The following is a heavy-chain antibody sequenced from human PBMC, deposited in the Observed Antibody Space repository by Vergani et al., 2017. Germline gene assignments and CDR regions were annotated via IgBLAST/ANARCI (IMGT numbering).Heavy chain of an antibody. CDR3: ATASRYCSSTSCHLAARAFDI. CDR2: IIPIFGTA. D-gene: IGHD2-2*01. V-gene: IGHV1-69*01. CDR1: GGTFSSYA. Sequence: QVELVQSGAEVKKPGSSVKVSCKASGGTFSSYAISWVRQAPGQGLEWMGGIIPIFGTANYAQKFQGRVTITADESTSTAYMELSSLRSEDTAVYYCATASRYCSSTSCHLAARAFDIWGQGTMVTVSS. J-gene: IGHJ3*02.